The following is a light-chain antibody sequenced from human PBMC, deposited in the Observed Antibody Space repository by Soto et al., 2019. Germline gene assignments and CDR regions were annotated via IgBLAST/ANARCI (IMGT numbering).Light chain of an antibody. Sequence: DIQLTQSPSFLSASIGDRVTITCRASRGISSYLAGYQQKPGKAPKLLIYAASTLQSGVSARFRGSGSGTEFTLTISSLQPEDCATYSCQQLNSYPYTFGQGTKLEI. CDR3: QQLNSYPYT. V-gene: IGKV1-9*01. CDR2: AAS. CDR1: RGISSY. J-gene: IGKJ2*01.